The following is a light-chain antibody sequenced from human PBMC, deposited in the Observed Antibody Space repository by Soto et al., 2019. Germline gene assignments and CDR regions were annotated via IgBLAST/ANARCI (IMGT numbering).Light chain of an antibody. CDR1: QSVSSN. CDR3: QQYGSSPPWT. J-gene: IGKJ1*01. Sequence: EIVITQSPATLSVSPGEIATLSCRASQSVSSNLAWYQQKPGQAPRLLIYATSSRATGIPDRFSGSGSGTDFTLTISRLEPEDFAVYYCQQYGSSPPWTFGQGTKVDIK. V-gene: IGKV3-20*01. CDR2: ATS.